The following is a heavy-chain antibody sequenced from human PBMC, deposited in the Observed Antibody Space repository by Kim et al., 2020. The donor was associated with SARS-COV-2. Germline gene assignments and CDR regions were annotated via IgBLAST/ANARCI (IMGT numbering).Heavy chain of an antibody. CDR1: GGSISSYY. Sequence: SETLSLTCTVSGGSISSYYWSWIRQPPGKGLEWIGYIYYSGSTNYNPSLKSRVTISVDTSKNQFSLKLSSVTAADTAVYYCAREELIAAADPPSGFDPWGQGTLVTVSS. CDR2: IYYSGST. V-gene: IGHV4-59*01. CDR3: AREELIAAADPPSGFDP. D-gene: IGHD6-13*01. J-gene: IGHJ5*02.